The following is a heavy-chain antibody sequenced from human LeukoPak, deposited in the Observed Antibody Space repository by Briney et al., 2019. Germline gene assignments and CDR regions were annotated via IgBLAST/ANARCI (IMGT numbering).Heavy chain of an antibody. CDR2: INHSGST. CDR3: ASTYCSGDCYSG. D-gene: IGHD2-21*02. Sequence: PSETLSLTCAVYGGSFSGYYWSWIRQPPGKGLEWIGEINHSGSTNYNPSLKSRVTISVDTSKNQFSLKLSSVTAADTAVYYCASTYCSGDCYSGWGQGTLVTVSS. J-gene: IGHJ4*02. CDR1: GGSFSGYY. V-gene: IGHV4-34*01.